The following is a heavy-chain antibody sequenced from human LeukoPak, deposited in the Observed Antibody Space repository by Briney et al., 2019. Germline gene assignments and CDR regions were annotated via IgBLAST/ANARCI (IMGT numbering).Heavy chain of an antibody. CDR2: INHSGST. CDR3: ASRRGGSGSYSARYFQH. V-gene: IGHV4-34*01. D-gene: IGHD3-10*01. CDR1: GGSFSGYC. J-gene: IGHJ1*01. Sequence: SETLSLTCAVYGGSFSGYCWSWIRQPPGKGLEWIGEINHSGSTNYNPSLKSRVTISVDTSKNQFSLKLSSVTAADTAVYCCASRRGGSGSYSARYFQHWGQGTLVTVSS.